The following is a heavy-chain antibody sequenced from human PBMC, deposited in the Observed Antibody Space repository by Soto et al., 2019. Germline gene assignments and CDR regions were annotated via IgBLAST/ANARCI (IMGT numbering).Heavy chain of an antibody. Sequence: QVQLVESGGGVVQPGRSLRLSCAASGFTFSSYAMHWVRQAPGKGLEWVAVISYDGSNKYYADSVKGRFTISRDNSKNTLYLQMNSLRAEDTAVYYCAREVGWEIHPLGYWGQGTLVTVSS. D-gene: IGHD1-26*01. CDR2: ISYDGSNK. CDR3: AREVGWEIHPLGY. J-gene: IGHJ4*02. V-gene: IGHV3-30-3*01. CDR1: GFTFSSYA.